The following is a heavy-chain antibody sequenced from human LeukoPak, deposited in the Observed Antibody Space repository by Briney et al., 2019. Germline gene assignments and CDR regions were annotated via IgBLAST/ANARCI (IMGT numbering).Heavy chain of an antibody. V-gene: IGHV1-46*01. J-gene: IGHJ4*02. CDR1: GYNFAHN. Sequence: ASVKVSCKASGYNFAHNIHWMRQAPGQGLEWLGIVNPSGGSTSYAQKFQGRVTMTRDMSTSTVYMELSSLRSEDTAVYYCARGPEGSGYYYAYWGQGTLVTVSS. D-gene: IGHD3-22*01. CDR3: ARGPEGSGYYYAY. CDR2: VNPSGGST.